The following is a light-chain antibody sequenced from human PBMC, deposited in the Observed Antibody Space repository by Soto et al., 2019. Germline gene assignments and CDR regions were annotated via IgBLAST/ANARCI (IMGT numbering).Light chain of an antibody. CDR3: QSYDSSLSVYV. CDR2: GNS. V-gene: IGLV1-40*01. CDR1: SSNIGAGYD. J-gene: IGLJ1*01. Sequence: QSVLTQPPSVSGAPGQRVTISCTGSSSNIGAGYDVHWYQQLPGTAPKLLIYGNSNRPSGVPDRFSGSKSGTSASLAITGLRAEDEVDYYCQSYDSSLSVYVFGTGTKVTVL.